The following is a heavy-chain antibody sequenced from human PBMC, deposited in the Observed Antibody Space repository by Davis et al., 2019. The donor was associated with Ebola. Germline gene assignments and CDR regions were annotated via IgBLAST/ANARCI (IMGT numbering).Heavy chain of an antibody. Sequence: PGGSLRLSCAASGFTFSSYGMHWVRQAPGKGLEWVAVISYDGSNKYYADSVKGRFTISRDNSKNTPYLQMNSLRAEDTAVYYCARDRHSSSWKYFQHWGQGTLVTVSS. CDR3: ARDRHSSSWKYFQH. V-gene: IGHV3-30*03. D-gene: IGHD6-13*01. CDR1: GFTFSSYG. CDR2: ISYDGSNK. J-gene: IGHJ1*01.